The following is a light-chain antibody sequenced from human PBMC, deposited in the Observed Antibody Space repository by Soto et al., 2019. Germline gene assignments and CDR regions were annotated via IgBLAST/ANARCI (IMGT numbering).Light chain of an antibody. CDR2: SAS. CDR1: QSVRTC. Sequence: EMVMTQSPATLSVSPGERATLSCRASQSVRTCLAWYQQKPGQAPRLLIHSASTRATGIPARFSGSGSGTDFTLTISSLQPEDFAVYYCQQCNAGWTFGQGTKVEMK. V-gene: IGKV3-15*01. J-gene: IGKJ1*01. CDR3: QQCNAGWT.